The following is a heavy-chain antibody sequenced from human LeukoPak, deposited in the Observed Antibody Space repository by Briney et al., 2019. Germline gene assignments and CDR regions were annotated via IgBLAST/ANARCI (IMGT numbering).Heavy chain of an antibody. CDR2: ISWNSGSI. CDR1: GFTFDDYA. J-gene: IGHJ4*02. CDR3: ASLGADLDY. V-gene: IGHV3-9*01. Sequence: GGSLRLSCAASGFTFDDYAMHWVRQAPGKGLEWVSGISWNSGSIGYADSVKGRFTISRDNAKNTLYLQMNSLRAEDTAVYYCASLGADLDYWGQGTLVTVSS.